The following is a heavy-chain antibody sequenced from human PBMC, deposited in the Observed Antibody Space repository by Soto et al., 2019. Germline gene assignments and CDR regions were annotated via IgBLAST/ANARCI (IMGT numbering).Heavy chain of an antibody. CDR1: GFTFSSYA. CDR2: ISGSGGTT. D-gene: IGHD5-18*01. V-gene: IGHV3-23*01. CDR3: AKDQGRGGYNYGYFSPYFDY. J-gene: IGHJ4*02. Sequence: GGSLRLSCAASGFTFSSYAMNWVRQAPGKGLEWVSAISGSGGTTYYADSVKGRFTISRDNSKNTLYLQMNSLRAEDTAVYYCAKDQGRGGYNYGYFSPYFDYWGQGTLVTVSS.